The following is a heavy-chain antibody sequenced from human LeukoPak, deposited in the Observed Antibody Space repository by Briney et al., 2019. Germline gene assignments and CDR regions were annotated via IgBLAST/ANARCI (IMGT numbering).Heavy chain of an antibody. J-gene: IGHJ4*02. CDR3: AKYYDFWSGYYVFDY. D-gene: IGHD3-3*01. CDR2: IYYGGNT. V-gene: IGHV4-39*07. CDR1: GGSISSSSYH. Sequence: PSETLSLTCTVSGGSISSSSYHWGWIRQPPGKGLEWIGSIYYGGNTYYNPSLKGRVTISVDTSKNQFSLKLSSVTAADTAVYYCAKYYDFWSGYYVFDYWGQGTLVTVSS.